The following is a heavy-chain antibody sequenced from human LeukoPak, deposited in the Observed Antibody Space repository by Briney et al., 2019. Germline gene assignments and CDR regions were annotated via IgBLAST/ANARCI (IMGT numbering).Heavy chain of an antibody. V-gene: IGHV4-31*03. D-gene: IGHD6-13*01. CDR1: GGSISSGGYY. Sequence: SETLSLTCTVSGGSISSGGYYWGWIRQHPGKGLEWIGYIYYRGSTYYNPSLKSRVTISVDTSKNQFSLKLSSVTAADTAVYYCARASRGIAAAGWVDYWGQGTLVTVSS. J-gene: IGHJ4*02. CDR3: ARASRGIAAAGWVDY. CDR2: IYYRGST.